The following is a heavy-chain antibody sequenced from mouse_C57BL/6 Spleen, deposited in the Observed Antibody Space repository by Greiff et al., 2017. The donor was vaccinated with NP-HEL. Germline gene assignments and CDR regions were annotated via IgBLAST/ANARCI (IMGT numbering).Heavy chain of an antibody. V-gene: IGHV3-6*01. J-gene: IGHJ4*01. CDR2: ISYDGSN. CDR3: ASHDYDAFYYAMDY. Sequence: DVKLQESGPGLVKPSQSLSLTCSVTGYSITSGYYWNWIRQFPGNKLEWMGYISYDGSNNYNPSLKNRISITRDTSKNQFFLKLNSVTTEDTATYYCASHDYDAFYYAMDYWGQGTSVTVSS. CDR1: GYSITSGYY. D-gene: IGHD2-4*01.